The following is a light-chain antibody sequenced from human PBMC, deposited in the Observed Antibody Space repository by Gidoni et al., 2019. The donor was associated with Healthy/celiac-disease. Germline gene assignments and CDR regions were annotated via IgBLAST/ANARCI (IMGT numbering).Light chain of an antibody. V-gene: IGKV3-20*01. CDR1: QSVSSSY. CDR3: QQYGSSPYT. CDR2: GAS. J-gene: IGKJ2*01. Sequence: DILLTQTPATLSLSSGERATLSCRASQSVSSSYLAWYQQKPGQAPRLLIYGASSRATGSPDRFSGSGSGTDVTLTISRLEPEDFAVYYCQQYGSSPYTFGQGTKLEIK.